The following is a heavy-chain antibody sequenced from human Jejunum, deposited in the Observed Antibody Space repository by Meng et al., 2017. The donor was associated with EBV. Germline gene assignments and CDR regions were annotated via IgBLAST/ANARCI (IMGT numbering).Heavy chain of an antibody. D-gene: IGHD3-16*01. CDR3: VRDSSFDVH. Sequence: EVEPGGAGGGLVKAGGSLRLSCAASGFTFSSYSMNWVRQAPGKGLEWVSYISSGSSFIYYADSVKGRFTISRDDAKNSLSLQMNNLGADDTAVYYCVRDSSFDVHWGQGTLVTVSS. CDR2: ISSGSSFI. J-gene: IGHJ4*02. V-gene: IGHV3-21*02. CDR1: GFTFSSYS.